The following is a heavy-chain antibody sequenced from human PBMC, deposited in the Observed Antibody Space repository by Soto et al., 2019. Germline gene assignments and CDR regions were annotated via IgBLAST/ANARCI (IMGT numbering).Heavy chain of an antibody. J-gene: IGHJ6*02. CDR2: ISYDGSNK. V-gene: IGHV3-30-3*01. D-gene: IGHD6-6*01. CDR1: GFTFSSYA. Sequence: HPGGSLRLSCAASGFTFSSYAMHWVRQAPGKGLEWVAVISYDGSNKYYADSVKGRFTISRDNSKNTLYLQMNSLRAEDTAVYYCARDSKQLVFEFGMDVWGQGTTVTVSS. CDR3: ARDSKQLVFEFGMDV.